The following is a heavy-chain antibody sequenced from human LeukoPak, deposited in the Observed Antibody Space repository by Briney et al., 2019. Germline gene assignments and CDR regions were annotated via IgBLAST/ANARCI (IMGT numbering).Heavy chain of an antibody. V-gene: IGHV3-74*01. Sequence: GGSLRLSCAASGFTFSSYWMHWVRQAPGKGLVWVSRINSDGSATNYADSVKGRFTISRDNAKNTLYLQMNSLRGEDTAVYYCAASISHNYFDYWGQGILVPVSS. J-gene: IGHJ4*02. CDR3: AASISHNYFDY. D-gene: IGHD3-3*02. CDR1: GFTFSSYW. CDR2: INSDGSAT.